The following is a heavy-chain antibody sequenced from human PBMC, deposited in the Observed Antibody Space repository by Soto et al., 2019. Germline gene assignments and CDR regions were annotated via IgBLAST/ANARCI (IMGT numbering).Heavy chain of an antibody. Sequence: PSETLSLTCAVSGGSISSGGYSWSWIRQPPGKGLEWIGYIFHSGSTYYNPSLKSRVTISVDRSKNQFSLKLNPVTAEDTAVYYCAQDILTGYYILGKSTDYWGQGTLVTVSS. D-gene: IGHD3-9*01. CDR3: AQDILTGYYILGKSTDY. V-gene: IGHV4-30-2*01. CDR2: IFHSGST. J-gene: IGHJ4*02. CDR1: GGSISSGGYS.